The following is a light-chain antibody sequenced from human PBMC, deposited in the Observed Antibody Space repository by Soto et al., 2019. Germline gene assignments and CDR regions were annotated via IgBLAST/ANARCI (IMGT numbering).Light chain of an antibody. V-gene: IGKV1-5*01. CDR3: LQYDSYSWT. CDR2: DAS. J-gene: IGKJ1*01. Sequence: DIQMTQSPSTLSASVGDRVTLTCRASRSISDWLAWYQQKPGKAPKLLIFDASSLKSGVPSRFSGSGSGTEFTLTITSLQPDDVATYYCLQYDSYSWTVGQGTKVDIK. CDR1: RSISDW.